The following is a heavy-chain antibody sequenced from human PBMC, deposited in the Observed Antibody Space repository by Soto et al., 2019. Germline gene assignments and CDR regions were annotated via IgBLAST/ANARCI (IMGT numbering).Heavy chain of an antibody. CDR1: GFTFSDFW. CDR2: INNDGSNK. CDR3: ARESGSYYSYRNWFDP. D-gene: IGHD3-10*01. J-gene: IGHJ5*02. V-gene: IGHV3-33*08. Sequence: HPGGSLRLSCAASGFTFSDFWLHWVRQAPGKGLVWVAGINNDGSNKYYADSVKGRFTISRDNSKNTLYLQMNSLRAEDTAVYYCARESGSYYSYRNWFDPWGQGTLVTVSS.